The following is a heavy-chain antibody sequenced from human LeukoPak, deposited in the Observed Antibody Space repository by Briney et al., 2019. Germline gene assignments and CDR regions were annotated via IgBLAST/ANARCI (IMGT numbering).Heavy chain of an antibody. CDR1: GYTFTSYG. D-gene: IGHD2-21*02. CDR3: ARAVVTVDSDSFDI. V-gene: IGHV1-18*01. J-gene: IGHJ3*02. CDR2: ISAYNDNT. Sequence: GASVKVSCKASGYTFTSYGITWVRPAPGQGLEWMGWISAYNDNTNYAQKLQGRVTMTTDTSTSTAYMELRSLRSDDTAVYYCARAVVTVDSDSFDIWGQGTMVTVSS.